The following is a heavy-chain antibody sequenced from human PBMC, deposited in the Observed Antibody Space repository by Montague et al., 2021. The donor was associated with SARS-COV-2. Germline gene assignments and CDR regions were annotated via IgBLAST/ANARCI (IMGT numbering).Heavy chain of an antibody. Sequence: SETLSLTRTVSGGSISGYYWSWFRQSAGKGLEWIGRIYNSGSTSSNPSLKSRVTMSVDTSKNQFSLKLSSVTAAGTAVYYCVRDQGRSNWNYPDYWGQGTLVTVSS. V-gene: IGHV4-4*07. CDR2: IYNSGST. D-gene: IGHD1-20*01. CDR1: GGSISGYY. J-gene: IGHJ4*02. CDR3: VRDQGRSNWNYPDY.